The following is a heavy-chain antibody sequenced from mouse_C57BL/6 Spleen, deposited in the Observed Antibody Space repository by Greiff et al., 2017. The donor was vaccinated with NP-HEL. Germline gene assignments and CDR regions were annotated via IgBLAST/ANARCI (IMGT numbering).Heavy chain of an antibody. Sequence: QVQLQQSGAELVKPGASVKLSCKASGYTFTSYWMQWVKQRPGQGLEWIGEIDPSDSYTNYNQKFKGKATLTVDTSSSTAYMQLSSLTSEDSAVYYCARYDYGSYWYFDVWGTGTTVTVSS. CDR1: GYTFTSYW. D-gene: IGHD2-4*01. CDR3: ARYDYGSYWYFDV. CDR2: IDPSDSYT. J-gene: IGHJ1*03. V-gene: IGHV1-50*01.